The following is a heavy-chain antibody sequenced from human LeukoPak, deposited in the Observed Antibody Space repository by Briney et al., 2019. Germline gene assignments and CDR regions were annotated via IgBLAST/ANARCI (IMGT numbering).Heavy chain of an antibody. D-gene: IGHD4-17*01. V-gene: IGHV1-8*01. CDR3: ARGPAYSEYGVLGYSHYSMDV. CDR2: MNPNSGAT. J-gene: IGHJ6*03. CDR1: GYTFTSHD. Sequence: EASVKVSCKASGYTFTSHDINWVRQATGQGLKWMGWMNPNSGATGYAQKFRGRITMTRDTSLATAYMELSSLRSEDTALYYCARGPAYSEYGVLGYSHYSMDVWGKGTTVTVS.